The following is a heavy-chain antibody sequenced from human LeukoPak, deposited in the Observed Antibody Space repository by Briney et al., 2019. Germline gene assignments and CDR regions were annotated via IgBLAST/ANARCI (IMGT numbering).Heavy chain of an antibody. D-gene: IGHD5-12*01. V-gene: IGHV1-18*01. CDR3: ARNDGSGYTPYYYYGMDV. CDR2: TSTYNGNT. J-gene: IGHJ6*02. Sequence: ASVKVSCKASGYTFTSYSISWVRQAPGQGIEWMGWTSTYNGNTNYAQKLQGRVTMTTDTSTSTAYMELRSLRSDDTAVYYCARNDGSGYTPYYYYGMDVWGQGTTVTVSS. CDR1: GYTFTSYS.